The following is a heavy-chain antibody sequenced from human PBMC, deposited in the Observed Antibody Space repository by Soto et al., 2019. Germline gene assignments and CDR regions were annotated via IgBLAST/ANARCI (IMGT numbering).Heavy chain of an antibody. J-gene: IGHJ4*02. V-gene: IGHV4-59*12. CDR3: ARVYSGSYSDY. Sequence: SETLSLTCTVSGGSISSYYWSWIRQPPGKGLEWIGEIYYSGSTNYNPSLKTRVTISVDKSKNQFSLKLSSVTAADTAVYYCARVYSGSYSDYWGQGTLVTVSS. CDR1: GGSISSYY. CDR2: IYYSGST. D-gene: IGHD1-26*01.